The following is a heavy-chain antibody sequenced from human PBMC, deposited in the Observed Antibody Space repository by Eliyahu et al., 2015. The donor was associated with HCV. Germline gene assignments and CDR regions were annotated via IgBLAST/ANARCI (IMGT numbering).Heavy chain of an antibody. Sequence: EVQVLESGGGLVQPGGTLRLSXAASGFXFRNYAMSWVRQAPGKGLEWVSCCHPRLSLHRFAVSRDNSKNVVYLQMNSXRAEDTAVYYCAKRDGGVAAAPDPIDYWGQGTLVTVSS. CDR3: AKRDGGVAAAPDPIDY. CDR1: GFXFRNYA. V-gene: IGHV3-23*01. J-gene: IGHJ4*02. CDR2: CH. D-gene: IGHD6-13*01.